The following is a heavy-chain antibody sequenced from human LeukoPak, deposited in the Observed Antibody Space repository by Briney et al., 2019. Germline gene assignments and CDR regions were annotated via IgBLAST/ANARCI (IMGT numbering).Heavy chain of an antibody. D-gene: IGHD3-10*01. CDR1: GGSSSSSSYY. CDR3: ARDKLPGITMVRGAGEPLDY. Sequence: SQTPSITSPGSGGSSSSSSYYCWWIRQPPRTRLAWIGSIYYCGSTYYNPSLKSRVTISVDTSKNQFSLKLSSVTAADTAVYYCARDKLPGITMVRGAGEPLDYWGRGTLVTVSS. CDR2: IYYCGST. V-gene: IGHV4-39*07. J-gene: IGHJ4*02.